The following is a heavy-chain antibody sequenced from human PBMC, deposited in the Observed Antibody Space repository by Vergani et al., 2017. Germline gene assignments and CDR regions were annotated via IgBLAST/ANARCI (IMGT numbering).Heavy chain of an antibody. CDR1: GFTFSSYG. D-gene: IGHD5-24*01. Sequence: QVQLVESGGGVVQPGRSLRLSCAASGFTFSSYGMHWVRQAPGKGLEWVAVISYDGSNKYYADSVKGRFTISRDNSKNTLYLQMNSLRAEDTAVYYCARDWGDGYNMRQGCFDYWGQGTLVTVSS. V-gene: IGHV3-30*03. CDR3: ARDWGDGYNMRQGCFDY. CDR2: ISYDGSNK. J-gene: IGHJ4*02.